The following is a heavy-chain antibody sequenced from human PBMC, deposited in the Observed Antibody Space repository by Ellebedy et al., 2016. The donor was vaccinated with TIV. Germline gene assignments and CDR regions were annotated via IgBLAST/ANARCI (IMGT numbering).Heavy chain of an antibody. V-gene: IGHV1-2*02. CDR2: INPYSGGT. Sequence: ALVKVSCKASGYTFTVYYMHWVRQAPGQGLEWMGWINPYSGGTNYAQKFQGRVTMTRDTSISTAYMELSRLRSDDTAVYYCAREWQWLAHFDYWGQGTLVTVSS. CDR3: AREWQWLAHFDY. D-gene: IGHD6-19*01. CDR1: GYTFTVYY. J-gene: IGHJ4*02.